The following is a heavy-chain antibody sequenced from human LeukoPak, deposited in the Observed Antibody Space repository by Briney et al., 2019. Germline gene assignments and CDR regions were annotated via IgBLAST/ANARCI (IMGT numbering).Heavy chain of an antibody. CDR1: GFTFSSYA. V-gene: IGHV3-23*01. CDR2: ISGSGGST. J-gene: IGHJ3*02. CDR3: AIDILTGSDAFDI. Sequence: GGSLRLSCAASGFTFSSYAMSWVRQAPGKGLEWVSAISGSGGSTYYADSVKDRFTISRDNSKNTLYLQMNSLRAEDTAVYYCAIDILTGSDAFDIWGQGTMVTVSS. D-gene: IGHD3-9*01.